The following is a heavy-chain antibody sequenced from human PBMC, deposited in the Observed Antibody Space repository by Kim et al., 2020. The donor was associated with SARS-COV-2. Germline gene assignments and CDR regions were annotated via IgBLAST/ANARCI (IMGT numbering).Heavy chain of an antibody. CDR2: IYYSGST. CDR3: ARDWAYYYGSGSSSGWFDP. CDR1: GGSISSSSYY. J-gene: IGHJ5*02. V-gene: IGHV4-39*07. Sequence: SETLSLTCTVSGGSISSSSYYWGWIRQPPGKGLEWIGSIYYSGSTYYNPSLKSRVTISVDTSKNQFSLKLSSVTAADTAVYYCARDWAYYYGSGSSSGWFDPWGQGTLVTVSS. D-gene: IGHD3-10*01.